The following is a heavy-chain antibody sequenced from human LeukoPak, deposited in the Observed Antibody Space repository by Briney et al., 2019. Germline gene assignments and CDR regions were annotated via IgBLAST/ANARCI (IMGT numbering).Heavy chain of an antibody. Sequence: SETLSLTCTVSGGTLNSFYWTWIRQPPGKGLDYMGYVYYTGSTKYNPSLKSRVTISEDTSNNQFSLKLNSVTAADTAVYYCARWNAVTTSTDYWGQGILVAVSS. CDR3: ARWNAVTTSTDY. CDR1: GGTLNSFY. J-gene: IGHJ4*02. D-gene: IGHD4-17*01. V-gene: IGHV4-59*08. CDR2: VYYTGST.